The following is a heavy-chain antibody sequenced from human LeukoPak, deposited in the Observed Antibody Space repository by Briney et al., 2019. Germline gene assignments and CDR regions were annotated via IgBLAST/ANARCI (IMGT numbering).Heavy chain of an antibody. Sequence: GGSLRLSCAASGFTVSRNYMNWVRQAPGNGLERVSVIYGDGRTSHSASVRGRFTISRDNSKNIVSLQMNNLRAEDTAVYYCARGRGLGVVSPYFDYWGQGTLVTVSS. CDR3: ARGRGLGVVSPYFDY. V-gene: IGHV3-53*01. D-gene: IGHD3-3*01. J-gene: IGHJ4*02. CDR1: GFTVSRNY. CDR2: IYGDGRT.